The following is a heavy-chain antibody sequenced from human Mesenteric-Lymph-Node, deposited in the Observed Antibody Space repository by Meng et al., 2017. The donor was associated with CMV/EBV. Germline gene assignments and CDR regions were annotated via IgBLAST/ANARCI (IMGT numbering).Heavy chain of an antibody. D-gene: IGHD6-6*01. V-gene: IGHV1-8*02. J-gene: IGHJ5*02. CDR2: MNPNSGNT. CDR1: GYTFTGYS. Sequence: ASVKVSCKASGYTFTGYSIHWVRQAPGQGLEWMGWMNPNSGNTGYAQKFQGRVTMTRNTSISTAYMELSSLRSEDTAVYYCARVRYSSSSPVGLDPWGQGTLVTVSS. CDR3: ARVRYSSSSPVGLDP.